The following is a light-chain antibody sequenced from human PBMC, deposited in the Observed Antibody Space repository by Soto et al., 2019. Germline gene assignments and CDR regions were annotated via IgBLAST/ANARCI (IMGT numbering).Light chain of an antibody. CDR3: QQYGRSPFT. V-gene: IGKV3-20*01. CDR1: QSVSSSY. J-gene: IGKJ3*01. Sequence: EIELTQSPGTLSLSPGDRATLSCRASQSVSSSYLAWYQQKPGQAPRLLIYGASSRATGIPGRFSGSGSGTDFTLTISRLEPEDFAVYYCQQYGRSPFTFGPGTKVDIK. CDR2: GAS.